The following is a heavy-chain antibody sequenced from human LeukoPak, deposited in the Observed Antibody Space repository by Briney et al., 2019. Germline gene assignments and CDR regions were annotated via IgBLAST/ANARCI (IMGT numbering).Heavy chain of an antibody. V-gene: IGHV4-34*01. CDR2: INHSGST. J-gene: IGHJ4*02. Sequence: PGGSLRLSCAASGFTFSSYSMNWVRQPPGKGLEWIGEINHSGSTNYNPSLKSRVTISVDTSKNQFSLKLSSVTAADTAVYYCARHDLTKSAAAGRSDFDYWGQGTLVTVSS. D-gene: IGHD6-13*01. CDR1: GFTFSSYS. CDR3: ARHDLTKSAAAGRSDFDY.